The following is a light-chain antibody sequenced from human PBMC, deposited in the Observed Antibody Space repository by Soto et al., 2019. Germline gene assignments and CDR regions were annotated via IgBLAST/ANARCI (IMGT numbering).Light chain of an antibody. V-gene: IGKV3-11*01. CDR3: QQRISWPIT. CDR2: DSS. J-gene: IGKJ5*01. Sequence: EIVLTQSPATLSLSPRERATGSFMASQSVSSYLAWYQQKPGQAPRLLIFDSSNRATGIPARFSGSGYGTDFTLSISSLEPEDFAVYYCQQRISWPITFGQGTRLEIK. CDR1: QSVSSY.